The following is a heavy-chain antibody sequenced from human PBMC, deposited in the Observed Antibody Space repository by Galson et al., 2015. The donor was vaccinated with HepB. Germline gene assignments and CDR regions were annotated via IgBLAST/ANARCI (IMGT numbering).Heavy chain of an antibody. Sequence: SLRLSCAASGFTLSTYNMNWVRQAPGKGLEWVSFIDIGNTFIKYTESVKGRFTISRDEAKNSLYLQMSSLRAEDTALYYCARDLGTSRRAYDIWGQGTLVTVSS. J-gene: IGHJ3*02. CDR3: ARDLGTSRRAYDI. CDR1: GFTLSTYN. D-gene: IGHD1-1*01. CDR2: IDIGNTFI. V-gene: IGHV3-21*01.